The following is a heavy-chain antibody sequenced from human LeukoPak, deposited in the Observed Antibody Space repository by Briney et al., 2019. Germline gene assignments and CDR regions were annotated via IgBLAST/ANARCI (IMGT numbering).Heavy chain of an antibody. D-gene: IGHD4-23*01. CDR3: AKDHVGTVVTPGTFDY. J-gene: IGHJ4*02. V-gene: IGHV3-23*01. CDR2: ISGSGGST. Sequence: GGSLRLSCAASGFTFGSFAMSWVRQAPGNGLEWVSSISGSGGSTYYADSVKGRFTISRDNSKNTLYLQMNSLRAEDTAVYYCAKDHVGTVVTPGTFDYWGQGTLVTVSS. CDR1: GFTFGSFA.